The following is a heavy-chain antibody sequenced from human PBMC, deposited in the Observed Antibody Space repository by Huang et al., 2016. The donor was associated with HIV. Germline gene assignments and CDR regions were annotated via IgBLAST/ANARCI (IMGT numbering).Heavy chain of an antibody. J-gene: IGHJ3*02. Sequence: QVQLQQWGAGLLKPSETLSLTCAVYGGSCSGYYWSWIRQSPGKGLEWIGESNHSGTTNYNPSLNIRLTISVDRSKNQFSLKLSSVTAADTAVYYCARERMMSWLDDHDAFDIWGQGTMVTVSS. V-gene: IGHV4-34*01. CDR3: ARERMMSWLDDHDAFDI. D-gene: IGHD1-1*01. CDR1: GGSCSGYY. CDR2: SNHSGTT.